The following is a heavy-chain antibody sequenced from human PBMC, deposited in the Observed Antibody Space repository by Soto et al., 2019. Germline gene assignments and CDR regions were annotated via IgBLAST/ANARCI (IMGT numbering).Heavy chain of an antibody. J-gene: IGHJ4*02. V-gene: IGHV3-74*01. CDR3: LRDQRHWNEFGDQ. D-gene: IGHD1-1*01. CDR2: ISQDGAIA. CDR1: GFAFGSYW. Sequence: VQLVESGGGLVQPGGSLRLSCAASGFAFGSYWMHWVRQAPGKGLVWVSRISQDGAIATQADSVKGRFTISRDNAKNTLFLQTNSLRADDTAVYYCLRDQRHWNEFGDQWGQGTLVTVSS.